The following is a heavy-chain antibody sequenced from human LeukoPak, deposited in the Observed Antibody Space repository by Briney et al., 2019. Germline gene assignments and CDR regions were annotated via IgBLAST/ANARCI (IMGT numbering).Heavy chain of an antibody. Sequence: PGGSLRLSCAASGFTFSSYAMHWVRQAPGKGLEGVAVISYDGSNKYYADSVKGRFTISRDNSKNTLYLQMNSLRAEDTAVYYCARGLDPIRATEDFDYWGQGTLVTVSS. CDR2: ISYDGSNK. V-gene: IGHV3-30*01. CDR1: GFTFSSYA. J-gene: IGHJ4*02. CDR3: ARGLDPIRATEDFDY. D-gene: IGHD4-17*01.